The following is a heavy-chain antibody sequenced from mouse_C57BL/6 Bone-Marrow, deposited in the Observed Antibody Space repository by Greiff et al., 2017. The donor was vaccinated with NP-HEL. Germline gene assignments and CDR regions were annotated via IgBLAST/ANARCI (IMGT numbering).Heavy chain of an antibody. CDR3: ARTYGSSYWYFDV. CDR1: GYTFTSYD. V-gene: IGHV1-85*01. J-gene: IGHJ1*03. CDR2: IYPRDGST. Sequence: VQLQESGPELVKPGASVKLSCKASGYTFTSYDINWVKQRPGQGLEWIGWIYPRDGSTTYNEKFKGKATLTVDTSSSTAYMELHSLTSEDSAVYFCARTYGSSYWYFDVWGTGTTVTVSS. D-gene: IGHD1-1*01.